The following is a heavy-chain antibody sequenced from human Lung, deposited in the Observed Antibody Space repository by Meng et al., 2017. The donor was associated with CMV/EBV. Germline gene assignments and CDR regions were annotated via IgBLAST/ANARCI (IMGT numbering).Heavy chain of an antibody. V-gene: IGHV4-31*03. J-gene: IGHJ5*02. CDR2: SHARGST. D-gene: IGHD3-10*01. CDR3: ARASYCSGSPLGESWFDP. CDR1: GGSISSGGYY. Sequence: VQLMPWVHQLCTPPQPLAPTGTLSGGSISSGGYYCSCFRQHSWKVLDRHGSSHARGSTSNNPSLTSRLTISVDTSKNQYPLKLSSVTSVDTAVYYCARASYCSGSPLGESWFDPWGQGPLVTVSS.